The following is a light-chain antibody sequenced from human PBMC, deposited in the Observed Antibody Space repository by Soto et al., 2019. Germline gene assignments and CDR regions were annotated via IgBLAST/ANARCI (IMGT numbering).Light chain of an antibody. V-gene: IGLV1-40*01. J-gene: IGLJ2*01. Sequence: QSVLTQPPSVSGAPGQRVTISCTGSSSKIGAGYDVHWYQHLPGTASKLLIYGNSNRPSGVPDRFSGSRSGTSASLVITGLQAEDEADYYCQSYDSSLSGRVVFGGGTKLTVL. CDR1: SSKIGAGYD. CDR3: QSYDSSLSGRVV. CDR2: GNS.